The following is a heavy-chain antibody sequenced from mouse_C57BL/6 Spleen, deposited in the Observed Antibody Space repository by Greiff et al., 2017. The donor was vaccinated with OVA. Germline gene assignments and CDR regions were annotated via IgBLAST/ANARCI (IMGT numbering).Heavy chain of an antibody. Sequence: EVKLVESGGGLVQPGGSLSLSCAASGFTFTDYYMSWVRQPPGKALEWLGFIRNKANGYTTEYSASVKGRFTISRDNSQSILYLQMNALRAEDSATYYCARSDRQAWFAYWGQGTLVTVSA. CDR1: GFTFTDYY. V-gene: IGHV7-3*01. J-gene: IGHJ3*01. CDR3: ARSDRQAWFAY. D-gene: IGHD3-2*01. CDR2: IRNKANGYTT.